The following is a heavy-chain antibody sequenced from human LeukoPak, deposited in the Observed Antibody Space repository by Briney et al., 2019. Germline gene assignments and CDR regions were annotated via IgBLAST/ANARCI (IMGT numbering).Heavy chain of an antibody. CDR2: INHSGST. V-gene: IGHV4-34*01. Sequence: SETLSLTCAVYGGSFSGYYWSWIRQPPGKGLEWSGEINHSGSTNYNPSLKSRVTISVDTSKNQFSLKLSSVTAADTAVYYCARAAGSYLDYWGQGTLVTVSS. CDR1: GGSFSGYY. D-gene: IGHD3-10*01. CDR3: ARAAGSYLDY. J-gene: IGHJ4*02.